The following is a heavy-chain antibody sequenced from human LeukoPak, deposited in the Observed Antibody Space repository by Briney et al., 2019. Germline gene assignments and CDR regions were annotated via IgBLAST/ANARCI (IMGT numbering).Heavy chain of an antibody. CDR2: INPSGGST. CDR3: AANYYDSSGYLYGMDV. J-gene: IGHJ6*02. V-gene: IGHV1-46*01. D-gene: IGHD3-22*01. CDR1: GYTFTSYY. Sequence: AASVKVSCKASGYTFTSYYMHWVRQAPGQGLEWMGIINPSGGSTSYAQKFQGRVTMTRDTSTSTVYMELSSLRPEDMAVYYCAANYYDSSGYLYGMDVWGQGTTVTVSS.